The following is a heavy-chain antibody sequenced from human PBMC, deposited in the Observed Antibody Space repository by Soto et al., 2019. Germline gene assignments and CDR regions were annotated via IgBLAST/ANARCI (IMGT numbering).Heavy chain of an antibody. CDR3: ARESRDTADGLDV. J-gene: IGHJ6*02. V-gene: IGHV4-4*07. CDR2: IHTSGSS. CDR1: GGSIEPIY. Sequence: QVQLQESGPGLLKPSETLSLRCSVSGGSIEPIYWTWVRQPAGKGLVRIGRIHTSGSSNYNPSLERRVTLSIDTPRNEFSLKLKSVTVADTAVYYCARESRDTADGLDVWGQGTAVTVSS. D-gene: IGHD5-18*01.